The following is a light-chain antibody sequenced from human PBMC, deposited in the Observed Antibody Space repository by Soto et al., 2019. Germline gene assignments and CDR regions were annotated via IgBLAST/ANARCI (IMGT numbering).Light chain of an antibody. CDR3: QQSGS. J-gene: IGKJ3*01. CDR2: GPF. Sequence: EIVMTQSPAMLSVSPGERATLSCRASQSVSSNLAWYQQKPGQAPRLLIYGPFTRATGIPARFSASGSGTEFTLTISSLQSEDFAVYYCQQSGSFGPGTKVDIK. CDR1: QSVSSN. V-gene: IGKV3-15*01.